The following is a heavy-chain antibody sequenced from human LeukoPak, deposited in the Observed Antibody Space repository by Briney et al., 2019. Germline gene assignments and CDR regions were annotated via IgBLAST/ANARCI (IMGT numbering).Heavy chain of an antibody. CDR3: ARTALDTTTHFHY. D-gene: IGHD5-18*01. Sequence: SDTLSLTCAVSGYSISSSNWWGWIRQPPGKGLEWIGYIFYSGSAYYNPSLKSRVTMSIDTSKNQFSLKLNSMTAVDTAVYYCARTALDTTTHFHYWGQGTLVTVSS. J-gene: IGHJ4*02. V-gene: IGHV4-28*01. CDR1: GYSISSSNW. CDR2: IFYSGSA.